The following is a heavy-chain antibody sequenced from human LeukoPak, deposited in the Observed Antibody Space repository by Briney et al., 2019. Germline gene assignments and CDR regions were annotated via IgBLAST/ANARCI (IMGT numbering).Heavy chain of an antibody. Sequence: GASVKVSCKTSGYTFTGYYMHWVRQAPGQGLEWMGIINPSGGSTSYAQKFQGRVTMTRDTSTVYMELSSLRSEDTAVYYCARGGGVVLRSYMDVWGKGTTVTISS. D-gene: IGHD3-3*01. V-gene: IGHV1-46*01. CDR3: ARGGGVVLRSYMDV. CDR1: GYTFTGYY. CDR2: INPSGGST. J-gene: IGHJ6*03.